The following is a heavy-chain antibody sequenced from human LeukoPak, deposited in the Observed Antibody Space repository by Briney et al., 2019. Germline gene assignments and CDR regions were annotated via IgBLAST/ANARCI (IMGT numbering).Heavy chain of an antibody. CDR2: VYYSGNI. J-gene: IGHJ4*02. Sequence: SETLSLTCSVSGGSVTSSSHYWGWIRQPPGKGLEWIGSVYYSGNIYYNPSLKSRVTMSVDTSKNQFSLKLSSVTAADTAVYYCARGTTYNQYYYDSSGYYSFDYWGQGTLVTVSS. CDR3: ARGTTYNQYYYDSSGYYSFDY. CDR1: GGSVTSSSHY. V-gene: IGHV4-39*01. D-gene: IGHD3-22*01.